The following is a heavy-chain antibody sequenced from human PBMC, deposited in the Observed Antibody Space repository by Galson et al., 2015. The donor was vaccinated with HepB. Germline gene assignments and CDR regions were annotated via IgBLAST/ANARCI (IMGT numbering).Heavy chain of an antibody. D-gene: IGHD2-15*01. CDR1: GYSFSNYG. Sequence: SVKVSCKASGYSFSNYGISWVRQAPGQGLEWLGWSSAYRDKANYAQIVQDRVTMTTDTSTSTAYMELRSLTSDDTAMYYCGRDWYCSGRNCVDCFDPWGPGALVTVSS. J-gene: IGHJ5*02. V-gene: IGHV1-18*04. CDR2: SSAYRDKA. CDR3: GRDWYCSGRNCVDCFDP.